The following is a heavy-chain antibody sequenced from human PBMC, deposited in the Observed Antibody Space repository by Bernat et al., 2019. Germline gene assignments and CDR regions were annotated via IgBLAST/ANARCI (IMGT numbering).Heavy chain of an antibody. CDR2: INHSGST. CDR1: GGSFSGYY. D-gene: IGHD3-10*01. Sequence: QVQLQQWGAGLLKPSETLSLTCAVYGGSFSGYYWSWIRQPPGKGLEWIGEINHSGSTNYNPSLKSRVTISVDTSKNQFSLKLSSVTAADTAVYYCARDKRRRYYDGSGSVGGGMDVGGQGTTVTVSS. J-gene: IGHJ6*02. CDR3: ARDKRRRYYDGSGSVGGGMDV. V-gene: IGHV4-34*01.